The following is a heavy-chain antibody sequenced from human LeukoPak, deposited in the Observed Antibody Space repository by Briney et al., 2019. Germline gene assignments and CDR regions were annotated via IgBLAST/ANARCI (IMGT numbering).Heavy chain of an antibody. D-gene: IGHD6-13*01. CDR3: ARWDGYSSSPDY. J-gene: IGHJ4*02. Sequence: ASVKVSCKASGYSLTGYCMHWVRQAPGQGLEWMGWINPNSGETGYAQEFQGRVSMTRGMSISTIYMELARLKSDDMAFYYCARWDGYSSSPDYWGQGSLVTVSS. CDR2: INPNSGET. V-gene: IGHV1-2*02. CDR1: GYSLTGYC.